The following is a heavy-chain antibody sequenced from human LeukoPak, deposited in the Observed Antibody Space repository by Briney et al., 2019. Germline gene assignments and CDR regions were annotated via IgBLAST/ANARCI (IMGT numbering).Heavy chain of an antibody. CDR3: ASAVDFWSGYYRY. CDR1: GASITSGSYF. Sequence: SETLSLTCTVSGASITSGSYFWSWIRQPAGKGLEWIGRIYTSGSTNYNPSLKSRFTISVDTSKNQFSLKLSSVTAADTALYFCASAVDFWSGYYRYWGQGTLVTASS. J-gene: IGHJ4*02. CDR2: IYTSGST. V-gene: IGHV4-61*02. D-gene: IGHD3-3*01.